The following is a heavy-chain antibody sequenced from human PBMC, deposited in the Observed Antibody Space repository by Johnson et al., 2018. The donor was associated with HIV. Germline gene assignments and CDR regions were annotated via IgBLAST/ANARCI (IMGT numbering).Heavy chain of an antibody. CDR2: ISYAGSNK. CDR1: GFTFSSYG. Sequence: QVQLVESGGGVVQPGRSLRLSCAASGFTFSSYGMHWVRQAPGKGLEWVAVISYAGSNKYYADSVKGRFTISRDNSKNTLYLQMNSLRAEDTAVYYCARVQILADDVFNIWGQGTMVTVSS. CDR3: ARVQILADDVFNI. J-gene: IGHJ3*02. V-gene: IGHV3-30*03. D-gene: IGHD3-3*02.